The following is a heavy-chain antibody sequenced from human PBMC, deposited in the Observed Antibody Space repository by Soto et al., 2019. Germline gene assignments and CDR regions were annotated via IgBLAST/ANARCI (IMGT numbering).Heavy chain of an antibody. Sequence: GGSLRLSCAASGFTFSSYAMSWVRQAPGKGLEWVSAISGSGGSTYYADSVKGRFTISRDNSKNTLYLQMNSLRAEDTAVYYCAKSPYYDILTGSDYWGQGTLVTVSS. V-gene: IGHV3-23*01. CDR2: ISGSGGST. CDR3: AKSPYYDILTGSDY. J-gene: IGHJ4*02. CDR1: GFTFSSYA. D-gene: IGHD3-9*01.